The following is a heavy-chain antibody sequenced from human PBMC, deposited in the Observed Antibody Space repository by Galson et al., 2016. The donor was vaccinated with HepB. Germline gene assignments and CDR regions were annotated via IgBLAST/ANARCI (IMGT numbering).Heavy chain of an antibody. CDR1: GFSFSSYA. Sequence: SLRLSCAASGFSFSSYAMSWVRQAPGKGLEWVSGITSGGTTYYADSVKGRFTISRDNSKNTLYLQMNSLRAEDTAVYYCAKAQGWLRLNFWYYFDYWGQGTLVTVSS. V-gene: IGHV3-23*01. CDR2: ITSGGTT. D-gene: IGHD5-12*01. J-gene: IGHJ4*02. CDR3: AKAQGWLRLNFWYYFDY.